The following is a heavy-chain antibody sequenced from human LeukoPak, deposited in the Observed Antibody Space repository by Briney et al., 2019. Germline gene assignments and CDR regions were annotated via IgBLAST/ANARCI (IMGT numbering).Heavy chain of an antibody. D-gene: IGHD6-13*01. J-gene: IGHJ5*02. Sequence: PSETLSLTCTVSGGSISSYYWSWIRQPAGKGLEWIGRIYTSGSTTYNPSLKSRVTMSVDTSKNQFSLKLSSVTAADTAVYYCARGMGIAAAGTNWFDPWGQGTLVTVSS. CDR1: GGSISSYY. V-gene: IGHV4-4*07. CDR3: ARGMGIAAAGTNWFDP. CDR2: IYTSGST.